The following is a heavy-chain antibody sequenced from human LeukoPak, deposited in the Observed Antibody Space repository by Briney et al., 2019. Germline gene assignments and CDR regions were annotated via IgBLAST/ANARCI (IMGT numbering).Heavy chain of an antibody. CDR3: AKQQLEYSTPPSE. V-gene: IGHV3-33*06. CDR1: GFTFRNYA. J-gene: IGHJ1*01. D-gene: IGHD6-13*01. Sequence: GGSLRLSCAASGFTFRNYAMHWVRQAPGKGLEWVAAIWYDGSHQYYADSVKGRFIISRDNSKNALYLQMNSLRVEDTALYYCAKQQLEYSTPPSEWGQGTLVTAS. CDR2: IWYDGSHQ.